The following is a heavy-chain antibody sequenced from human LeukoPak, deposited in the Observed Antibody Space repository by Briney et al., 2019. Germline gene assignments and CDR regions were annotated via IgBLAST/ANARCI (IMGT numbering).Heavy chain of an antibody. CDR3: ASSGSYFR. CDR1: GFTFSSYA. Sequence: GGSLRLSCAASGFTFSSYAMHWVRQAPGKGPEWVAVISYDGSNKYYADSVKGRFTISRDNSKNTLYLQMNSLRAEDTAVYYCASSGSYFRWGQGTLVTVSS. J-gene: IGHJ4*02. V-gene: IGHV3-30*04. D-gene: IGHD1-26*01. CDR2: ISYDGSNK.